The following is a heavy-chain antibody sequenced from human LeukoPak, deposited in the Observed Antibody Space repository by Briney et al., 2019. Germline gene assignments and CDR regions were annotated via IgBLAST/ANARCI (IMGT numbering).Heavy chain of an antibody. D-gene: IGHD3-10*01. CDR1: GYSISTGYY. Sequence: SETLSLTCTVSGYSISTGYYWGWIRQPPGKGLEWIGNIYHSGSTYYNPSLKSRVTISVDTSKNQFSLKLSSVTAADTAVYYCARGIYYYGSGTFHTYYFDYWGQGTLVTVSS. CDR2: IYHSGST. J-gene: IGHJ4*02. CDR3: ARGIYYYGSGTFHTYYFDY. V-gene: IGHV4-38-2*02.